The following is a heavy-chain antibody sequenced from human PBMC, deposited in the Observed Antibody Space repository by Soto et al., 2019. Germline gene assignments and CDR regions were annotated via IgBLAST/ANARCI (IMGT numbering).Heavy chain of an antibody. CDR2: ISIDGSRV. J-gene: IGHJ4*02. CDR3: YTGLWGPADY. Sequence: EVQLVESGGGLVQPGGSLRLSCAASGFTFTNYWMRWVRQAPGKELVFVSRISIDGSRVDYADSVKGRFTISRDNAKNMLYLQMNSLRADDTAVYYCYTGLWGPADYWGQGTLVTVSS. CDR1: GFTFTNYW. D-gene: IGHD5-12*01. V-gene: IGHV3-74*01.